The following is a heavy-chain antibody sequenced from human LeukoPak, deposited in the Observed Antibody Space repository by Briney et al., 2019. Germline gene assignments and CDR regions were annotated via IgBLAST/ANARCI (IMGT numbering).Heavy chain of an antibody. V-gene: IGHV3-48*04. D-gene: IGHD2-2*01. CDR1: GFTLSSFG. CDR3: ARDRGYCRGTTCYAYYFDS. Sequence: GGSLRLSCAASGFTLSSFGMNWVRQAPGKGLEWVSYIGTTTSTIYYADSVKGRFTISRDNAKNSLYLQMNSLRAEDTAVYYCARDRGYCRGTTCYAYYFDSWGQGTLVTVSS. J-gene: IGHJ4*02. CDR2: IGTTTSTI.